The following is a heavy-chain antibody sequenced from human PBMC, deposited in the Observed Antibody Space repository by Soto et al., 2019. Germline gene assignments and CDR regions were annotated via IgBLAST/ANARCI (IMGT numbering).Heavy chain of an antibody. CDR3: AKGGSGNYLTYYYYYGMDV. J-gene: IGHJ6*02. Sequence: GGSLRLSCAASGFSLSNNGMHWVRQAPGKGLEWVAVISYDGNNKYYADSVKGRFTISRDNSKNTVYLEMNDLRAEDTAMYYCAKGGSGNYLTYYYYYGMDVWGQGTTVTVSS. D-gene: IGHD3-22*01. V-gene: IGHV3-30*18. CDR2: ISYDGNNK. CDR1: GFSLSNNG.